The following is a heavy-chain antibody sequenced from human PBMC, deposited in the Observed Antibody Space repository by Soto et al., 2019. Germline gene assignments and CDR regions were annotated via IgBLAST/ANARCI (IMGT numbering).Heavy chain of an antibody. CDR2: INGGNGDI. J-gene: IGHJ3*01. CDR1: GYTFTTYT. D-gene: IGHD3-22*01. CDR3: ARVSSDSDAFDV. Sequence: WASVKVSCKASGYTFTTYTMHWLRQAPGQRLEWMGWINGGNGDIKYSQRFQGRLTVTRDTSASTAYMELRSLGSEDTAMYYCARVSSDSDAFDVWGQGTLVTVSS. V-gene: IGHV1-3*01.